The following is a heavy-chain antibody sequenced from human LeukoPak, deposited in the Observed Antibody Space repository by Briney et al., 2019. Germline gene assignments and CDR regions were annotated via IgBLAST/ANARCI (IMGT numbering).Heavy chain of an antibody. J-gene: IGHJ3*02. CDR1: GSTFSSYG. CDR3: ACGYSYGHDAFDI. CDR2: ISYDGSNK. D-gene: IGHD5-18*01. V-gene: IGHV3-30*19. Sequence: PGRSLRLSCAASGSTFSSYGMHWVRQAPGKGLEWVAVISYDGSNKYYADSVKGRFTISRDNSKNTLYLQMNSLRAEDTAVYYCACGYSYGHDAFDIWGQGTMVTVSS.